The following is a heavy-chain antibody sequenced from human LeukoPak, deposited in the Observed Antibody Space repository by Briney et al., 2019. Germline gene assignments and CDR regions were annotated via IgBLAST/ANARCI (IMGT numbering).Heavy chain of an antibody. Sequence: PGGSLRLSCAASGFTFSSYEMNWVRQAPGKGLEWVSFISSSGTTIYYADSVEGRFTISRDNAKNSLYLQMNSLRAEDTAVYYCARNPPPLGAFYYGSGSYFYYWGQGTLVTVSS. CDR3: ARNPPPLGAFYYGSGSYFYY. CDR2: ISSSGTTI. J-gene: IGHJ4*02. V-gene: IGHV3-48*03. CDR1: GFTFSSYE. D-gene: IGHD3-10*01.